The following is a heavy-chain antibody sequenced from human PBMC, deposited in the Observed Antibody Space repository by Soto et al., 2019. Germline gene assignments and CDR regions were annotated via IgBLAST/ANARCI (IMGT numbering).Heavy chain of an antibody. D-gene: IGHD3-10*01. CDR3: ARDRVLLWFGELIGRNWFDP. Sequence: PSETLSLTCTVSGGSISSGGYYWSWIRQHPGKGLEWIGYIYYSGSTYYNPSLKSRVTISVDTSKNQFSLKLSSVTAADTAVYYCARDRVLLWFGELIGRNWFDPWGQGTLVTVSS. V-gene: IGHV4-31*03. CDR1: GGSISSGGYY. J-gene: IGHJ5*02. CDR2: IYYSGST.